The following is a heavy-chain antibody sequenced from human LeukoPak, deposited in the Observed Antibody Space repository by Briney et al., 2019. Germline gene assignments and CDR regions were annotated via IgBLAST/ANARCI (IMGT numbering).Heavy chain of an antibody. CDR3: AREPLGAGQYYFDS. J-gene: IGHJ4*02. CDR2: ITGDGTTT. CDR1: GFTFSAYW. V-gene: IGHV3-74*03. D-gene: IGHD6-19*01. Sequence: GSLRLSFSASGFTFSAYWMHWVRQAPGKGLVWVSRITGDGTTTKDADSVTGRFTISRDNAKNTLYLQMNSLRAEDTAVYFCAREPLGAGQYYFDSWGQGTLVTVSS.